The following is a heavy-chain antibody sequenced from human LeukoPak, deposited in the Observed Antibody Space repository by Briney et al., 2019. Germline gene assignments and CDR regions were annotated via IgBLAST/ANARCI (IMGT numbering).Heavy chain of an antibody. CDR2: ISYDGTNK. J-gene: IGHJ6*02. D-gene: IGHD3-10*01. CDR3: ARADYGSGSYYLYYYGMDV. CDR1: GFTFSSYA. Sequence: PGGSLRLSCAASGFTFSSYAMHWVRQAPGKGLEWVAVISYDGTNKYYADSVKGRFAISRDNSKDTLNLQMNSLRAEDTAVYYCARADYGSGSYYLYYYGMDVWGQGTTVTVSS. V-gene: IGHV3-30*09.